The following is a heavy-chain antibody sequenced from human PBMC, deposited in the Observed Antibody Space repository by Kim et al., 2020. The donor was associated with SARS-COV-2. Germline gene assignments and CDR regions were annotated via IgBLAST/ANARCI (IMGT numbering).Heavy chain of an antibody. CDR3: ARVRRGRYDYVWGSYRYDYFDY. CDR1: GFTFSDYY. Sequence: GGSLRLSCAASGFTFSDYYMSWIRQAPGKGLEWVSYISSSSSYTNYADSVKGRFTISRDNAKNSLYLQMNSLRAEDTAVYYCARVRRGRYDYVWGSYRYDYFDYWGQGTLVTVSS. CDR2: ISSSSSYT. D-gene: IGHD3-16*02. V-gene: IGHV3-11*06. J-gene: IGHJ4*02.